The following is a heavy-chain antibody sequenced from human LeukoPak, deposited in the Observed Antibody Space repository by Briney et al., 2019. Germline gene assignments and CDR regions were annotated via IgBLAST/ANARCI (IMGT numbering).Heavy chain of an antibody. J-gene: IGHJ4*02. V-gene: IGHV4-34*01. CDR3: ARGNILTGYCFDF. CDR2: IHYTGAT. CDR1: GGSTTGYY. Sequence: SETLSLTCAVYGGSTTGYYWSWIRQTPGRGLEWVGEIHYTGATSYNPSLKSRATISTDTSKNQFSLRLSSVTAADTAVYYCARGNILTGYCFDFWGQGALVTVSS. D-gene: IGHD3-9*01.